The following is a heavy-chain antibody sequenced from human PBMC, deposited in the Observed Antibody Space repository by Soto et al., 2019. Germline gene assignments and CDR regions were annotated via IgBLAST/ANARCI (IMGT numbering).Heavy chain of an antibody. J-gene: IGHJ5*01. CDR3: AKDREDYSSGWYDL. CDR1: GFTFNNYA. D-gene: IGHD6-19*01. V-gene: IGHV3-23*01. Sequence: EVQLLESGGGLVQPGGSLRLSCAASGFTFNNYAMSWVRQAPGKGLQWVSHLSHNGTNTYYADSVKGRFTISRVNSKSTLFLQMNSLRAEDTAVYYCAKDREDYSSGWYDLWGQGTLVTVSS. CDR2: LSHNGTNT.